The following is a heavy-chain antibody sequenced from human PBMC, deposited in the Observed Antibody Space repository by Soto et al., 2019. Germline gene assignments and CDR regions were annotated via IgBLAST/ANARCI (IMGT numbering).Heavy chain of an antibody. J-gene: IGHJ4*02. Sequence: SVKVSCKASGGTFSSYAISWVRQAPGQGLEWVGGIIPIFGTANYAQKFQGRVTITADESTSTAYMELSSLRSEDTAVYYCARDRVRHYYDSSGYYNRLVQGYYFDYWGQGTLVTVSS. V-gene: IGHV1-69*13. D-gene: IGHD3-22*01. CDR2: IIPIFGTA. CDR1: GGTFSSYA. CDR3: ARDRVRHYYDSSGYYNRLVQGYYFDY.